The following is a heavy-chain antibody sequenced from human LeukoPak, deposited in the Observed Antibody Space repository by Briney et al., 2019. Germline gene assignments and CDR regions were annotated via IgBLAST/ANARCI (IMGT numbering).Heavy chain of an antibody. D-gene: IGHD2-8*02. CDR1: GGSFSGYY. CDR2: INHSGST. J-gene: IGHJ6*03. CDR3: ARNGGVGTPYYYYYMDV. Sequence: PSETLSLTCAVYGGSFSGYYWSWIRQPPGKGLEWIGEINHSGSTNYNPSLKSRVSISVDTSKNQFSLRVNSVTAADTAVYYCARNGGVGTPYYYYYMDVWGKGTTVTVSS. V-gene: IGHV4-34*01.